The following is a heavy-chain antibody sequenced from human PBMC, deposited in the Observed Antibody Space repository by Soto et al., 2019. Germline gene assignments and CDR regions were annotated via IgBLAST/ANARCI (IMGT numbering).Heavy chain of an antibody. D-gene: IGHD6-13*01. CDR3: AREPSGNQAFDL. Sequence: SRVTISIDTSKNQFSLRLSSVTAADTAVYYCAREPSGNQAFDLWGQGTMVTVSS. V-gene: IGHV4-39*07. J-gene: IGHJ3*01.